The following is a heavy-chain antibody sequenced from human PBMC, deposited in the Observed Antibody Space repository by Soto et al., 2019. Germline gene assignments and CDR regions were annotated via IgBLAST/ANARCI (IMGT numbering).Heavy chain of an antibody. J-gene: IGHJ4*02. V-gene: IGHV4-61*01. CDR2: IYYSGST. D-gene: IGHD5-18*01. CDR3: ARVPKGGDTAMFFDY. CDR1: GGSVSSGSYY. Sequence: PSETLSLTCTVSGGSVSSGSYYWSWIRQPPGKGLEWIGYIYYSGSTNYNPSLKSRVTISVDTSKNQFSLKLSSVTAADTAVYYCARVPKGGDTAMFFDYWGQGTLVTFSS.